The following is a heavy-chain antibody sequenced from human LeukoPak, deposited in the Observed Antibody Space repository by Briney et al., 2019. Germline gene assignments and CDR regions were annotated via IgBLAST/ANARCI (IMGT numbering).Heavy chain of an antibody. J-gene: IGHJ4*02. CDR2: IYSGGST. CDR1: GFTVSSNY. D-gene: IGHD3-9*01. V-gene: IGHV3-66*01. Sequence: GGSLRLSCAASGFTVSSNYMSWVRQAPGKGLEWVSVIYSGGSTYYADSVKGRFTISRDNSKNTLYLQMNSLRAEDTAVYYCNTSPLYFDWFYWGQGTLVTVSS. CDR3: NTSPLYFDWFY.